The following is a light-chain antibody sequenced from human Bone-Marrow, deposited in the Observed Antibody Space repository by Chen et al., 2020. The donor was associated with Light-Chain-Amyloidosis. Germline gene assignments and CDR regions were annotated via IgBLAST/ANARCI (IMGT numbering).Light chain of an antibody. CDR2: EDD. V-gene: IGLV6-57*01. J-gene: IGLJ3*02. CDR3: QSYQGSSQGV. Sequence: NFMLTQPHSVSESPGKTVIISCTRISGSIATNYVQWYQQRPGSSPATAIYEDDQRPSGVPGRFSGSIDRSTNSASLTISGLKTEDEADYYCQSYQGSSQGVFGGGTKLTVL. CDR1: SGSIATNY.